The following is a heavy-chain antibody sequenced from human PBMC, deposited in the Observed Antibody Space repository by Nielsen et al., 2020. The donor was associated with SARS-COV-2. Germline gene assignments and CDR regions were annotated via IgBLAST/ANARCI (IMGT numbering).Heavy chain of an antibody. CDR1: GFTFRGSG. V-gene: IGHV3-30*03. Sequence: GESLKISCAASGFTFRGSGMHWVRQAPGKGLEWVAFISFAGTTKYYADSVKGRFTISRDNSQNTRFLQVNSLRPQDTAVYFCTREVVPDAARMDVWGQGTTVTVSS. CDR2: ISFAGTTK. D-gene: IGHD2-2*01. J-gene: IGHJ6*02. CDR3: TREVVPDAARMDV.